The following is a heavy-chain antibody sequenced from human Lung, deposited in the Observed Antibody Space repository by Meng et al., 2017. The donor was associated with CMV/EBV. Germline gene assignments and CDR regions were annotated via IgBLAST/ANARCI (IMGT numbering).Heavy chain of an antibody. CDR2: ISTGSSYM. CDR1: GFTVSSYS. D-gene: IGHD3-10*01. J-gene: IGHJ4*02. CDR3: ARVSGNSRYFDY. Sequence: GESXKISXAASGFTVSSYSINWVRQAPGKGLEWVSSISTGSSYMFYADSVKGRFTISSDNAKNAVYLQMNSLRVEDTAVYYCARVSGNSRYFDYWGQGTLVTVSS. V-gene: IGHV3-21*01.